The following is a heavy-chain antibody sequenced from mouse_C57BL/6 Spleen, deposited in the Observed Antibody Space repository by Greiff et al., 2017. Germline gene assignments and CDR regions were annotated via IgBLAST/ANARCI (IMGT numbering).Heavy chain of an antibody. V-gene: IGHV1-7*01. J-gene: IGHJ3*01. D-gene: IGHD2-4*01. Sequence: QVQLKESGAELAKPGASVKLSCKASGYTFTSYWMHWVKQRPGQGLEWIGYINPSSCYTKYNQKFKGKSTLTADKSSRTAYMHLSSLTYEDSAVYYCARCYDYDSGGFAYWGQGTLVTVSA. CDR3: ARCYDYDSGGFAY. CDR2: INPSSCYT. CDR1: GYTFTSYW.